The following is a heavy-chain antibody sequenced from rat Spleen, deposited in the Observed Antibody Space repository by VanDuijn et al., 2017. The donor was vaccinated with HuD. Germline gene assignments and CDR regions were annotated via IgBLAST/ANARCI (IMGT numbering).Heavy chain of an antibody. V-gene: IGHV5-27*01. CDR3: TRVTYFRH. CDR1: GFTFSHYY. CDR2: ISTGGGNT. J-gene: IGHJ2*01. Sequence: EVQLVESGGGLVQPGRSLKLSCAASGFTFSHYYMAWVRQAPTKGLEWVAYISTGGGNTYYRDSVKGRFTISRDIAKSTLYLQMNNLRSEDTATYFCTRVTYFRHWGQGVMVTVSS. D-gene: IGHD4-6*01.